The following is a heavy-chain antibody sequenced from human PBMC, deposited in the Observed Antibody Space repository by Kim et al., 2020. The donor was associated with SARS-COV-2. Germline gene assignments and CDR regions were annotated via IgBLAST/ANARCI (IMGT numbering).Heavy chain of an antibody. CDR1: GFTFDDYA. Sequence: GGSLRLSCAASGFTFDDYAMHWVRQAPGKGLEWVSGISWNSGSIGYADSVKGRFTISRDNAKNSLYLQMNSLRAEDTALYYCAKGAGLLWFGELALSWGQGTLVTVSS. J-gene: IGHJ4*02. CDR2: ISWNSGSI. D-gene: IGHD3-10*01. V-gene: IGHV3-9*01. CDR3: AKGAGLLWFGELALS.